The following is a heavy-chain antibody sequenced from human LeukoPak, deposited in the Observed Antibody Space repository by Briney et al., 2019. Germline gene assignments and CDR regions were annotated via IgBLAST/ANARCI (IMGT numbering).Heavy chain of an antibody. CDR1: GGSFSGYY. J-gene: IGHJ5*02. V-gene: IGHV4-34*01. Sequence: SQTLSLTCTVYGGSFSGYYWSWIRQPPGKGLEWIGEINHSGSTNYNPSLKSRVTISVDTSKNQFSLKLSSVTAAGTAVYYCARQFIVVVPAALPYNWFDPWGQGTLVTVSS. CDR2: INHSGST. CDR3: ARQFIVVVPAALPYNWFDP. D-gene: IGHD2-2*01.